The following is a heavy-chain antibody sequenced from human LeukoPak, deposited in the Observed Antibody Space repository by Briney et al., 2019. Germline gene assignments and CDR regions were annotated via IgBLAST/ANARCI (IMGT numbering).Heavy chain of an antibody. CDR1: GFTFSSYS. J-gene: IGHJ6*02. CDR3: ASPGYSSGWYYYYGMDV. Sequence: GGSLRLSCAASGFTFSSYSMNWVRQAPGKGLEWVSSISSSSSYIYYADSVKGRLTISRDKAKNSLYLQMNSLRAEDTAVYYCASPGYSSGWYYYYGMDVWGQGTTVTVSS. D-gene: IGHD6-19*01. V-gene: IGHV3-21*01. CDR2: ISSSSSYI.